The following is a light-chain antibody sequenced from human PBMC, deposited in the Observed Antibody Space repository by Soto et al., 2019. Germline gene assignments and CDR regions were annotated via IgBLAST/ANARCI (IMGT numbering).Light chain of an antibody. V-gene: IGKV1-6*01. Sequence: AIQMTQSPSSLYASVGDRVTITCRASQDSRNDLGWYQQKPGKAPNLLIYAASTLQIGVPSRFSGSGSCTDFTLTISSLQPEDCATYYCLQGYNFPHTFGPGTKVDIK. CDR1: QDSRND. J-gene: IGKJ3*01. CDR3: LQGYNFPHT. CDR2: AAS.